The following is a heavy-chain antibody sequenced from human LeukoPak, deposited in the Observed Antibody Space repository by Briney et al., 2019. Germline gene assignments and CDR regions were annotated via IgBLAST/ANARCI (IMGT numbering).Heavy chain of an antibody. CDR2: IYYSGTT. D-gene: IGHD1-26*01. CDR3: ARHVSSGGTYAHFDY. J-gene: IGHJ4*02. CDR1: GGSIYSYY. Sequence: PSETLSLTCTVCGGSIYSYYWSWIRQPPGKGLEWIGYIYYSGTTNYNPSLKSRVTISVDMSKNQFSLQLNSVTAADTAVYYCARHVSSGGTYAHFDYWGQGTLVTVSS. V-gene: IGHV4-59*08.